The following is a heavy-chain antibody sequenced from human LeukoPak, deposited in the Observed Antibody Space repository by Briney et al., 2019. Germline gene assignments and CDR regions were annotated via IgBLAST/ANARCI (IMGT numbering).Heavy chain of an antibody. CDR1: GFTFSSYG. Sequence: PGGSLRLSCAASGFTFSSYGMHWVRQAPGKGLEWVAFIRYDGSNKYYGDSVKGRLTISRDNSKNTLYLQMNSLRGEDTAVYYCARAAAETGSFRDNWFDPWGQGTLVTVSS. D-gene: IGHD3-9*01. CDR2: IRYDGSNK. CDR3: ARAAAETGSFRDNWFDP. V-gene: IGHV3-30*02. J-gene: IGHJ5*02.